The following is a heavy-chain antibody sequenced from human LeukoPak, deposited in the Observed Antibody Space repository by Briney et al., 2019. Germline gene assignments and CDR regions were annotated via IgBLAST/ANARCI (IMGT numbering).Heavy chain of an antibody. CDR2: ISPSDGAT. CDR3: ARVSGHYFDY. D-gene: IGHD7-27*01. J-gene: IGHJ4*02. V-gene: IGHV1-46*01. Sequence: ASVKVSCKASGNTFTNHNMHWVRLAPGQGLEWMGIISPSDGATNYAHKFQGRVTMTRDTSTSTVYMELSSLKSEDTAVYYCARVSGHYFDYWGQGTLVTVSS. CDR1: GNTFTNHN.